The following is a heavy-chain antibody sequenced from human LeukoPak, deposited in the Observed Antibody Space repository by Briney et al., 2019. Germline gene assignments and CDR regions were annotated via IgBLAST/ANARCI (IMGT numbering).Heavy chain of an antibody. CDR1: GGSFSGYY. V-gene: IGHV4-34*01. CDR2: IYYHENT. J-gene: IGHJ4*02. Sequence: SETLSLTCAVYGGSFSGYYWSWIRQASGKGLEWIGSIYYHENTYYNSSLKSRVTISVDTSKNQFSLKLNSVTAADTAVYFCARRAYSAAYWKHFDYWGQGTLVTVSS. D-gene: IGHD1-1*01. CDR3: ARRAYSAAYWKHFDY.